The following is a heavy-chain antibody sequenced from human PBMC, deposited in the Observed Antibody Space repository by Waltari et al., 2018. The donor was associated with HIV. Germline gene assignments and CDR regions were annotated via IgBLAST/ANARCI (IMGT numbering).Heavy chain of an antibody. CDR3: AREEVSVVGPIGMDV. V-gene: IGHV1-2*02. Sequence: QVQLVQSGAEVKKPGASVKVSCKASGYTFTGYYMHWVRQAPGQGLEWMGWINPNSGGTNYAQKFQGRVTMTRDTSISTAYMELSRLRSDDTAVYYCAREEVSVVGPIGMDVWGQGTTVTVSS. CDR2: INPNSGGT. CDR1: GYTFTGYY. J-gene: IGHJ6*02. D-gene: IGHD1-26*01.